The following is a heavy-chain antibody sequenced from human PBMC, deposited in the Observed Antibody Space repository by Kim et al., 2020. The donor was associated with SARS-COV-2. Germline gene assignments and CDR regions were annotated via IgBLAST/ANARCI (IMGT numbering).Heavy chain of an antibody. CDR1: GFTFSSYS. J-gene: IGHJ6*02. Sequence: GGSLRLSCAASGFTFSSYSMNWVRQAPGKGLEWVSSISSSSSYIYYADSVKGRFTISRDNAKNSLYLQMNSLRAEDTAVYYCARDQREVVVHYYYYGMDVWGQGTTVTVSS. CDR2: ISSSSSYI. V-gene: IGHV3-21*01. CDR3: ARDQREVVVHYYYYGMDV. D-gene: IGHD2-2*01.